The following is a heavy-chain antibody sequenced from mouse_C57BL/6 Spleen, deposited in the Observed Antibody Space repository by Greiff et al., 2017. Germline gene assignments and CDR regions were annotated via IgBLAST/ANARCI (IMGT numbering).Heavy chain of an antibody. D-gene: IGHD1-1*01. Sequence: VQLQQSGAELVKPGASVKLSCTASGFNIKDYYMHWVKQRTEQGLEWIGRIDPEDGETKYAPKFQGKATITANTSSNTAYLQLSSLTTEDTAVYYCTCYYGSSYVYFDVWGTGTTVTVSS. V-gene: IGHV14-2*01. CDR2: IDPEDGET. CDR1: GFNIKDYY. J-gene: IGHJ1*03. CDR3: TCYYGSSYVYFDV.